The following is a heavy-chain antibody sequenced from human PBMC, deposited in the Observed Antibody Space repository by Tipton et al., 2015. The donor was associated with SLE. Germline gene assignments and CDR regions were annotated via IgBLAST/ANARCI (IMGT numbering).Heavy chain of an antibody. CDR3: ARYCSTTACQTLDYYYMDV. V-gene: IGHV1-8*02. CDR1: GYTFTSYG. Sequence: QSGAEVKKPGASVKVSCKASGYTFTSYGISWVRQAPGQGLEWMGWMDPNSGNTGYAQNFQGRVTMTRDTSISTAYMELSSLRSEDTAVYYCARYCSTTACQTLDYYYMDVWGKGTTVTVSS. CDR2: MDPNSGNT. D-gene: IGHD2-2*01. J-gene: IGHJ6*03.